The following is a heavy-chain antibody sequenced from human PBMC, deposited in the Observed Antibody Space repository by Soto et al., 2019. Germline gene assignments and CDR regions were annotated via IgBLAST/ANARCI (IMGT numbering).Heavy chain of an antibody. D-gene: IGHD3-10*01. J-gene: IGHJ5*02. V-gene: IGHV1-18*04. CDR2: ISGHNGNT. Sequence: VQISCSAACGSFTNYGFSWLLRPPGQRLQERVWISGHNGNTNYSQKLQGRVTMTSDTYTSTTYMELRSRRTDETTVYYCASDYYGTGGPRSPFFPWGQGTLVTVSS. CDR1: CGSFTNYG. CDR3: ASDYYGTGGPRSPFFP.